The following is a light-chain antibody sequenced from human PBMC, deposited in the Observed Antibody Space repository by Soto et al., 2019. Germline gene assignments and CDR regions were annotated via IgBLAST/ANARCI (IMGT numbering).Light chain of an antibody. V-gene: IGLV2-14*01. Sequence: QSALTQPASVSGSPGQSITISCTGTSSDVGGYDFVSWHQLHPGKAPKLILFEVSDRPSGVSYRFSGSKSANTASLTISGLQIEDEADYFCSSYSISTAYLFGTGTKVTVL. CDR2: EVS. CDR3: SSYSISTAYL. CDR1: SSDVGGYDF. J-gene: IGLJ1*01.